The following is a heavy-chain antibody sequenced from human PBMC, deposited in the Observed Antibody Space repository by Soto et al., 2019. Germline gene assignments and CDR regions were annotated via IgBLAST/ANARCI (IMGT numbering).Heavy chain of an antibody. Sequence: SVKVSCKASGGTFSSYTISWVRQAPGQGLEWMGRIIPILGIANYAQKFQGRVTITADKSTSTAYMELSSLRSEDTAVYYCARASLPIVVVPAAMFGNGMDVWGQGTTVTVSS. CDR2: IIPILGIA. CDR3: ARASLPIVVVPAAMFGNGMDV. J-gene: IGHJ6*02. CDR1: GGTFSSYT. D-gene: IGHD2-2*01. V-gene: IGHV1-69*02.